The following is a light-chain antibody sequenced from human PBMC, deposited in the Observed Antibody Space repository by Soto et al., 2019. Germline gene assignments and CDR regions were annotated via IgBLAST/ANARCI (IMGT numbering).Light chain of an antibody. Sequence: EMVLTQSPGTLSFSPGERATLSCRASQSVSSSYLAWYQQKPGQAPRLLIYAASSRATGIPDRFSGSGSGTDFTLTISRLEPEDFAVYYCQQYGGSAGTFGQGTKVDIK. CDR3: QQYGGSAGT. J-gene: IGKJ1*01. CDR1: QSVSSSY. CDR2: AAS. V-gene: IGKV3-20*01.